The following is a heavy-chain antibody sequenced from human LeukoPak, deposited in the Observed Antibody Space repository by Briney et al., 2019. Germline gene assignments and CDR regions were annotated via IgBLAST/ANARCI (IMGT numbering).Heavy chain of an antibody. CDR2: IRESASEI. Sequence: GGSLRLPCASSGFSLSNYWMSWVRQAPGKGLEWLATIRESASEIIYADSVKGRFTVSRDNAKRSLFLQMNSLRVEDTAVYYCARGEFWGQGTLVTVSS. V-gene: IGHV3-7*04. J-gene: IGHJ4*02. CDR1: GFSLSNYW. CDR3: ARGEF.